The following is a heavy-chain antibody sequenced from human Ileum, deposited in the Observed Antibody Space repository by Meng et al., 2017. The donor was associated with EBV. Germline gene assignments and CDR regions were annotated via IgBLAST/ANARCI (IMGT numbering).Heavy chain of an antibody. D-gene: IGHD3-10*01. CDR2: IVPIFCTG. J-gene: IGHJ4*02. V-gene: IGHV1-69*01. CDR3: AISSKSGPSYYFDY. Sequence: QVQRVQWETEVKKPAASWKVSCKASGDTSTSYAITWVRQAPGQVREWMGEIVPIFCTGTSAQKFQDSLTITADASTSTAYMELSGLRSEDTSVYYCAISSKSGPSYYFDYWGQGTLVTVSS. CDR1: GDTSTSYA.